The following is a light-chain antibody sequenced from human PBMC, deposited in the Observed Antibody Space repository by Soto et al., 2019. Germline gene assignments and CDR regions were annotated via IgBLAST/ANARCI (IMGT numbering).Light chain of an antibody. CDR1: QSVGTF. CDR2: GAS. CDR3: QQYGASLP. Sequence: EVVLMQSPATLSLSPGDTATLSCRASQSVGTFLAWYRQKAGQPPRVLIYGASIRATGIPDRFSGSGSGTDFTLTISSLEPEDFAVYYCQQYGASLPFGGGTKVEIK. V-gene: IGKV3-20*01. J-gene: IGKJ4*01.